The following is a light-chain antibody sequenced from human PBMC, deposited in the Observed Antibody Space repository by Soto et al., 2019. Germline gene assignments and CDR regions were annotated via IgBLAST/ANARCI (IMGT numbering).Light chain of an antibody. V-gene: IGKV3-20*01. Sequence: ERVMTQSPATLSVSPGERATLSCRASQSVSSNLAWYQRKPGQAPRLLIYGASSRATGIPDRFSGSGSGTDFTLTISRLEPEDFAVYYCQQYGSSPRTFGQGTKVDI. CDR3: QQYGSSPRT. CDR2: GAS. J-gene: IGKJ1*01. CDR1: QSVSSN.